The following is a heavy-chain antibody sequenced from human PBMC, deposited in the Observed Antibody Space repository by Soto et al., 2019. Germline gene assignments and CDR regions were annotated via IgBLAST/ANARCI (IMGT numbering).Heavy chain of an antibody. V-gene: IGHV6-1*01. CDR2: TYYRSKWYN. J-gene: IGHJ5*02. CDR3: ARDKHDYFNRGIGFDT. Sequence: SQTLSLTCAISGDSVSSNGAAWNWIRQSPSRGLEWLGRTYYRSKWYNDYAVSVKSRININPDTSKSQFSLQLNSVTPEDTALYYCARDKHDYFNRGIGFDTWGQGILVTVSS. CDR1: GDSVSSNGAA. D-gene: IGHD4-17*01.